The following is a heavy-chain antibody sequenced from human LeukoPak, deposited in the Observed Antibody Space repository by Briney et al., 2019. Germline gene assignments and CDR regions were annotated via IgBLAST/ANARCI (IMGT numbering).Heavy chain of an antibody. CDR1: GGSISNYY. Sequence: SETLSLTCTVSGGSISNYYWSWIRQPPGKGLEWFGYIYYSGSTNYNPSLKSRVTISVDTSKNQFSLKLSSVTAADTAVYYCARESPRIAVAVLDYWGQGTLVTVSS. J-gene: IGHJ4*02. D-gene: IGHD6-19*01. CDR2: IYYSGST. CDR3: ARESPRIAVAVLDY. V-gene: IGHV4-59*12.